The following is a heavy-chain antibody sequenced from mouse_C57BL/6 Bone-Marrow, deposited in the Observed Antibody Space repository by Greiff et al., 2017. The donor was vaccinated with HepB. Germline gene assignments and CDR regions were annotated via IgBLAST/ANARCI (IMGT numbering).Heavy chain of an antibody. CDR2: IDPENGDT. Sequence: EVQRVESGAELVRPGASVKLSCTASGFNIKDDYMHWVKQRPEQGLEWIGWIDPENGDTEYASKFQGKATITADTSSNTAYLQLSSLTSEDTAVDYCTTWGDGYAMDYWGQGTSVTVSS. V-gene: IGHV14-4*01. D-gene: IGHD1-1*01. CDR1: GFNIKDDY. J-gene: IGHJ4*01. CDR3: TTWGDGYAMDY.